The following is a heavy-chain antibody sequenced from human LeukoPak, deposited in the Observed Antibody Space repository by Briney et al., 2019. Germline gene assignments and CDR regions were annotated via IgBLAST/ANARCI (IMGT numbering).Heavy chain of an antibody. Sequence: PSETLSLTCTVSGGSISSSSYYWGWIRQPPGKGLEWISSITTSSSYTFYADSVKGRFTISRDNARNSLYLQMNSLTAEDTAVYYCARDPYSGAYGDTYYYFMDVWGKWTTVTISS. J-gene: IGHJ6*03. CDR3: ARDPYSGAYGDTYYYFMDV. CDR2: ITTSSSYT. CDR1: GGSISSSS. D-gene: IGHD1-26*01. V-gene: IGHV3-21*01.